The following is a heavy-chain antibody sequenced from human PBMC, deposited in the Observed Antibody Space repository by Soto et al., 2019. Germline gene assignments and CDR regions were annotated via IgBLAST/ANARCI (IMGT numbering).Heavy chain of an antibody. D-gene: IGHD3-3*01. CDR3: ARDGLVDDFWSGYSKGYYYGMDV. CDR2: IIPIFGTA. V-gene: IGHV1-69*06. J-gene: IGHJ6*02. CDR1: GGTFSSYA. Sequence: QVQLVQSGAEVKKPGSSVKVSCKASGGTFSSYAISWVRQAPGQGLEWMGGIIPIFGTANYAQKFQGRVTITADKSTSTAYMELSSLRSEDTAVYYCARDGLVDDFWSGYSKGYYYGMDVWGQGTTVTVSS.